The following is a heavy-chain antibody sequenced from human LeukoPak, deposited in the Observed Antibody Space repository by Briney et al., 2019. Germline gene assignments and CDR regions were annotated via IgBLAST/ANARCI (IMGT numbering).Heavy chain of an antibody. Sequence: ASVKVSCKASGYTFTGYYMHWVRQAPGQGLEWMGWINPNSGGTNYAQKFQGRVTMTRDTSISTAYMELSRLRSDETAVYYCARLYNYYDSSGYHYYYYMDVWGKGTTVTVSS. CDR2: INPNSGGT. D-gene: IGHD3-22*01. CDR3: ARLYNYYDSSGYHYYYYMDV. V-gene: IGHV1-2*02. CDR1: GYTFTGYY. J-gene: IGHJ6*03.